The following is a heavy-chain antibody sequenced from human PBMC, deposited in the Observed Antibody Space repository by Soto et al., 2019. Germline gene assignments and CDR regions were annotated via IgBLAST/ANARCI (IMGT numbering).Heavy chain of an antibody. V-gene: IGHV4-31*03. CDR1: GGSISSGGYY. J-gene: IGHJ6*02. Sequence: SETLSLTCTVSGGSISSGGYYWSWIRQHPGKGLEWIGYIYYSGSTYYNPSLKSRVTISVDTSKNQFSLKLSSVTAADTAVYYCACYPLRFPLLPHYGMDVWGQGTTVTVSS. CDR2: IYYSGST. CDR3: ACYPLRFPLLPHYGMDV. D-gene: IGHD3-3*01.